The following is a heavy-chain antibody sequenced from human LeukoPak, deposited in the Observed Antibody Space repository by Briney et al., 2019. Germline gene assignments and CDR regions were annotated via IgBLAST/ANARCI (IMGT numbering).Heavy chain of an antibody. J-gene: IGHJ4*02. Sequence: GGSLRLSCAASGFTFSTYWMTWVRQAPGKGLEWVANMKGDGSEIYYVDSVKGRFTISRDNAKNPLYLQMNSLRAEDTAVYYCARDQGGYCSSTSCYTVYWGQGTLVTVSS. CDR1: GFTFSTYW. D-gene: IGHD2-2*02. CDR2: MKGDGSEI. CDR3: ARDQGGYCSSTSCYTVY. V-gene: IGHV3-7*01.